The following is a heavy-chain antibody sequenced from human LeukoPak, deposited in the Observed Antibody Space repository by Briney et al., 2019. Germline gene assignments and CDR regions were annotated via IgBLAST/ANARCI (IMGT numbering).Heavy chain of an antibody. J-gene: IGHJ4*02. CDR2: ISSRSHYI. Sequence: GGSLRLSCAASELTFSRYSMNWVRQAPGKGLEWVSTISSRSHYIYYADSVKGRFTISRDNGKNSLYLQMDSLRAEDTAVYYCTRDLSSGNPGGFDYWGQGALVTVSS. CDR3: TRDLSSGNPGGFDY. V-gene: IGHV3-21*01. CDR1: ELTFSRYS. D-gene: IGHD3-10*01.